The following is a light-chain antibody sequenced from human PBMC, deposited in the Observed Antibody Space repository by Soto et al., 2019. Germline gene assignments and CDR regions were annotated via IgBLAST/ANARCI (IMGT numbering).Light chain of an antibody. CDR2: KAS. V-gene: IGKV1-5*03. CDR3: QQYESLPLT. J-gene: IGKJ5*01. CDR1: QTISSW. Sequence: DIPMTQSPSTLSGSVGDRVTITCRASQTISSWLAWYQQKPGKAPKLLIYKASTLKSGVPSRFSGSGSGTEFTLTISSLQPDDFATYYCQQYESLPLTFGQGTRLEIK.